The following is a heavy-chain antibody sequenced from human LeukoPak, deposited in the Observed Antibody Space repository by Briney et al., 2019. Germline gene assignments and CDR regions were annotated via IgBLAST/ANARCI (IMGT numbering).Heavy chain of an antibody. D-gene: IGHD4-17*01. J-gene: IGHJ3*02. V-gene: IGHV3-23*01. CDR1: GFTFSTYA. CDR2: ISAGGGSA. Sequence: QPGGSLRLSCTASGFTFSTYAMMWVRQTPGKGLEWVSAISAGGGSAHYADSVKGRFTISRDNSKHTLFLQMNSLRAEDTAVYYCARDPNGDYIGAFDMWGPGTMVTVSS. CDR3: ARDPNGDYIGAFDM.